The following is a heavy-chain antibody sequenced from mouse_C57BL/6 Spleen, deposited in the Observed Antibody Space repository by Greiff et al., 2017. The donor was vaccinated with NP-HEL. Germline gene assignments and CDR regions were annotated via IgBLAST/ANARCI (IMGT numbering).Heavy chain of an antibody. Sequence: VQLQQSGAELVKPGASVKISCKASGYAFSSYWMNWVKQRPGKGLEWIGQIYPGDGDTNYNGKFKGKATLTADKSSSPAYMQLSSLTSEDSAVYFCARDGNPYYYAMDYWGQGTSVTVSS. J-gene: IGHJ4*01. CDR1: GYAFSSYW. CDR2: IYPGDGDT. D-gene: IGHD2-1*01. V-gene: IGHV1-80*01. CDR3: ARDGNPYYYAMDY.